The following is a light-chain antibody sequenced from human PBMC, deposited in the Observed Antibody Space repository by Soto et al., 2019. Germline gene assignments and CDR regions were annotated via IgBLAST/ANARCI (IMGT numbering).Light chain of an antibody. CDR1: SNDVGGYNL. CDR3: SSYAGSKNAV. V-gene: IGLV2-8*01. J-gene: IGLJ1*01. Sequence: QSALTQPPSASGSPGQSVTISCTGTSNDVGGYNLVTWYQQHPGKAPKLVIYEVTKRPSGVPDRFSGSKSGNTASLTVSRLQAEDEADYYCSSYAGSKNAVFGTGTKVTVL. CDR2: EVT.